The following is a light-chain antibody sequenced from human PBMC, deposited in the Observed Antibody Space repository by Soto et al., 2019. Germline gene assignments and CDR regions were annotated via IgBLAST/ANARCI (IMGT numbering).Light chain of an antibody. CDR2: DVS. CDR1: SSDVGGYNY. V-gene: IGLV2-11*01. J-gene: IGLJ2*01. Sequence: QSALTQPRSVSGSPGQSVTISCTGTSSDVGGYNYVSWYQQHPGKAPKLMIYDVSKRPSGVPDRFSGPKSRNTASLTISGLQAEDEADYYCCSYAGSYTVVFGGGTKLTVL. CDR3: CSYAGSYTVV.